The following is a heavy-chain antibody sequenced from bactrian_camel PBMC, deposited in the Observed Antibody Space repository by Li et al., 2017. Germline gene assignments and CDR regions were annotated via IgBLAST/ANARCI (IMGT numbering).Heavy chain of an antibody. D-gene: IGHD1*01. V-gene: IGHV3S68*01. CDR1: GDTSSPTY. CDR3: AGDSRLRGCRSELAPGFVN. CDR2: INTLYGST. Sequence: HVQLVESGGGTVQDGGSLRLSCETRGDTSSPTYVDWFRQGPGEGREGVESINTLYGSTYYADSVKGRFTIFQGNTKNTLYLQMDSLNPDDTAMYYYAGDSRLRGCRSELAPGFVNWGQGTQVTVS. J-gene: IGHJ4*01.